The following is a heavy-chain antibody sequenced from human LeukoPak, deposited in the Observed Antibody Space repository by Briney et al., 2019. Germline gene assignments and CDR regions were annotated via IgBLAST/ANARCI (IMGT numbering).Heavy chain of an antibody. J-gene: IGHJ3*02. CDR1: GGTFSSYA. CDR3: ARGSIQDHAFGI. Sequence: ASVKVSCKASGGTFSSYAISWVRQAPGQGLEWMGGIIPIFGTANYAQKFQGRVTITADESTSTAYMELSSLRSEDTAVYYCARGSIQDHAFGIWGQGTMVTVSS. CDR2: IIPIFGTA. D-gene: IGHD5-18*01. V-gene: IGHV1-69*13.